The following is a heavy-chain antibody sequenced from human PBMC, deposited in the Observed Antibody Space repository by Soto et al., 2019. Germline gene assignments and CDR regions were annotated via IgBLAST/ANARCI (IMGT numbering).Heavy chain of an antibody. CDR2: IYPGDSDT. J-gene: IGHJ6*02. CDR1: GYSFASYW. Sequence: VESLKISCQGSGYSFASYWIGWVRQMPVKGLEWMGIIYPGDSDTRYSPSFQGQVTISADKSLRTAYLQWTSLKASDKALYYCARTRSFTLGFYYDGMDVWGQGTTVTVSS. CDR3: ARTRSFTLGFYYDGMDV. V-gene: IGHV5-51*01. D-gene: IGHD6-6*01.